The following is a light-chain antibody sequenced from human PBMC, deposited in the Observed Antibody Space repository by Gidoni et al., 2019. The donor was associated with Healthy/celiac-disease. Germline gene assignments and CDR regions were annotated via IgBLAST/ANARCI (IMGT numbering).Light chain of an antibody. J-gene: IGKJ1*01. V-gene: IGKV1-8*01. CDR1: QGISSY. CDR3: QQYYSYPLT. Sequence: DPVSITCRASQGISSYLAWYQQKPGKAPKLLIYAASTLQSGVPSRFSGSGSGTDFTLTISCLQSEDFATYYCQQYYSYPLTFAQGTKVEIK. CDR2: AAS.